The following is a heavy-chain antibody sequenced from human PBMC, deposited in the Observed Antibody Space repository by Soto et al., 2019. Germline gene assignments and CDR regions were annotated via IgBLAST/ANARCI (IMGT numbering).Heavy chain of an antibody. Sequence: QVQLQESGPGLVKPSETLSLTCTVSGGSISSYYWSWIRQPPGKGLEWIGYIYYSGSTNYNPSLKSRVTISVDTSKNQFSLKLSSVTAADTAVYYCASSRDLGELTYYYYMDVWGKGTTVTVSS. V-gene: IGHV4-59*01. CDR3: ASSRDLGELTYYYYMDV. CDR2: IYYSGST. CDR1: GGSISSYY. D-gene: IGHD3-16*01. J-gene: IGHJ6*03.